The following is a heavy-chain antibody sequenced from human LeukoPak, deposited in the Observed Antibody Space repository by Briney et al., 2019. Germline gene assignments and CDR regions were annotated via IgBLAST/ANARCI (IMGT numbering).Heavy chain of an antibody. CDR2: ISYDGSNK. Sequence: GGSLRLSCAASGFTFSSYAMHWVRQAPGKGLEWVAVISYDGSNKYYADSVKGRFTISRDNSKNTLYLQMNSLRAEDTAVYYCARDSSSGTYYYYYYYMDVWGKGTTVTVSS. CDR1: GFTFSSYA. V-gene: IGHV3-30*04. D-gene: IGHD6-19*01. J-gene: IGHJ6*03. CDR3: ARDSSSGTYYYYYYYMDV.